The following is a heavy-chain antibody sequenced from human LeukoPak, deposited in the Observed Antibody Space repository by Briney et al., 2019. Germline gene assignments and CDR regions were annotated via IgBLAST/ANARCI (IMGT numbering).Heavy chain of an antibody. V-gene: IGHV3-7*01. Sequence: PGGSLRLSCAASGFTFSSYWMSWVRQAPGKGLEWVANIKQDGSEKYYVDSVKGRFTISRDNAKNSLYLQMNSLRAEDTAVYYCARVRAAAERNAFDIWGQGTMVTVSS. CDR1: GFTFSSYW. CDR3: ARVRAAAERNAFDI. D-gene: IGHD6-13*01. CDR2: IKQDGSEK. J-gene: IGHJ3*02.